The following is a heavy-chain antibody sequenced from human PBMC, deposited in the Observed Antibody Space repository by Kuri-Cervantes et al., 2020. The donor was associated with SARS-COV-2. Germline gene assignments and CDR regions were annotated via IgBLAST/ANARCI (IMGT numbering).Heavy chain of an antibody. CDR3: ARASVRGIIITYHSYGMDV. Sequence: ASVKVSCKASGYTFTGYYMHWVRQAPGQGLEWMGWINPNSGGPNYAQKFQGWVTMTRDTSISTAYMELSRLRSDDTAVYYCARASVRGIIITYHSYGMDVWGQGTTVTVSS. CDR1: GYTFTGYY. J-gene: IGHJ6*02. V-gene: IGHV1-2*04. D-gene: IGHD3-10*01. CDR2: INPNSGGP.